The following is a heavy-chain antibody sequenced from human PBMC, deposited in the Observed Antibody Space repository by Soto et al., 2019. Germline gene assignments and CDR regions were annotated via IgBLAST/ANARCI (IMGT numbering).Heavy chain of an antibody. CDR3: ARVRYGEFSFQY. D-gene: IGHD4-17*01. Sequence: QVHLVQSGAEVRKPGASVKVSCKASGYTFTTFHLHWVRLAPGQGLEWMGWINPDTADSEYGQKFQGRVTLTRDTSMTTAYMELSSLTSDDTAIYFCARVRYGEFSFQYWGQGTPVSVSS. CDR2: INPDTADS. CDR1: GYTFTTFH. J-gene: IGHJ4*02. V-gene: IGHV1-2*02.